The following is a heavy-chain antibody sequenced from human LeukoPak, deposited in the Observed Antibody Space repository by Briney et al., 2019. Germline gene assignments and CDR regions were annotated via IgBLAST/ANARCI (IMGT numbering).Heavy chain of an antibody. CDR3: ARATTVTTSDY. V-gene: IGHV1-2*02. CDR2: INPNSGVT. J-gene: IGHJ4*02. D-gene: IGHD4-17*01. Sequence: ASVKVACKASEYTFTGYYIHWVRQAPGQGLEWMGWINPNSGVTNYAQNFQGRVTMTRDTSISTAYMDLSRLRSDDTAVYYCARATTVTTSDYWGQGTLVTVSS. CDR1: EYTFTGYY.